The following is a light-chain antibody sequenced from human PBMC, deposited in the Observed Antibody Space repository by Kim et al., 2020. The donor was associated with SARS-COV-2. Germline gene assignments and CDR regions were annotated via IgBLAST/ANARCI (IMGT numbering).Light chain of an antibody. CDR1: QSVSSSY. CDR2: GAS. J-gene: IGKJ1*01. CDR3: QQYGSSPRT. V-gene: IGKV3-20*01. Sequence: LSPGQRSALSCRASQSVSSSYLAGYQQKPGQAPRLLIYGASSRATGIPDRFSGSGSGTDFTLTISRLEPEDFAVYYCQQYGSSPRTFGQGTKVEIK.